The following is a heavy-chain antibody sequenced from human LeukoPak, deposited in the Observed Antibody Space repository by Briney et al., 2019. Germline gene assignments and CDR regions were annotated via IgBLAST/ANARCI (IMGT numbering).Heavy chain of an antibody. Sequence: ASVRVSCKASGYIFTSYDINWVRQATGQGLEWMGWMNPNSGNTGYAQKFQGRVTMTRDTSISTAYMELSRLRSDDTAVYYCARIGCCAYSSSRNFDYWGQGTLVTVSS. D-gene: IGHD6-13*01. CDR1: GYIFTSYD. CDR2: MNPNSGNT. J-gene: IGHJ4*02. V-gene: IGHV1-8*02. CDR3: ARIGCCAYSSSRNFDY.